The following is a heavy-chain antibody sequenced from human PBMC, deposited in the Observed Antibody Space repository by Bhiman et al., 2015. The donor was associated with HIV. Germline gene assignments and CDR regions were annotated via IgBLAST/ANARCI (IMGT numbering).Heavy chain of an antibody. CDR3: TKDQYSGSYVGGGFDY. V-gene: IGHV3-30*18. CDR2: ISYDGSNK. Sequence: QVQLVESGGGVVQPGRSLRLSCAASGFTFSTSGMHWVRQAPGKGMEWVAVISYDGSNKYYADSVKGRFTISRDNFKNTLYLQMNSLRAEDTAVYYCTKDQYSGSYVGGGFDYWGQGTLVTVSS. CDR1: GFTFSTSG. J-gene: IGHJ4*02. D-gene: IGHD1-26*01.